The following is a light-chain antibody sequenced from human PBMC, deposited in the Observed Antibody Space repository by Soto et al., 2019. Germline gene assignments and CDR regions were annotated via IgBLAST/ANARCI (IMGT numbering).Light chain of an antibody. J-gene: IGKJ1*01. CDR2: GAS. CDR1: QSISTY. V-gene: IGKV1-39*01. Sequence: DIQMTQSPSSLSASVGDRVTITCRASQSISTYLNWYQHKPGKAPKFLIYGASSLQSGVPSRFSGSGSGTDFTLTISSLQPEDFATYYCQQSYSTPWTFGQGTKVXIK. CDR3: QQSYSTPWT.